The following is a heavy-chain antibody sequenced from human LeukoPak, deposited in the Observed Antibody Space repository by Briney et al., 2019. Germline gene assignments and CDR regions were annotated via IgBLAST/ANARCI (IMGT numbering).Heavy chain of an antibody. V-gene: IGHV1-69*04. CDR2: IIPILGIA. J-gene: IGHJ4*02. Sequence: SVKVSCKDSGDTFSSYTISWVRQAPGQGLEWMGRIIPILGIANYAQKFQGRVTITADKSTSTAYMELSSLRSEDTAVYYCARDRLGYCSSTSCYLDLYYFDYWGQGTLVAVSS. D-gene: IGHD2-2*01. CDR1: GDTFSSYT. CDR3: ARDRLGYCSSTSCYLDLYYFDY.